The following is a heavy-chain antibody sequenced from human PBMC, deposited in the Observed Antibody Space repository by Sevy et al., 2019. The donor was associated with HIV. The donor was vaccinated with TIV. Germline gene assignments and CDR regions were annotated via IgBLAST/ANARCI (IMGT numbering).Heavy chain of an antibody. CDR2: ISSGSTYT. V-gene: IGHV3-11*06. Sequence: GGSLRLSCAASGFTFSAYYMTWIRQAPGKGLEWLSYISSGSTYTNYADSVKGRFTVSRDNAKNSLYLQMNSLRAEDTAVYYCARSRSNYGDYYFDYWGQGTLVTVSS. CDR3: ARSRSNYGDYYFDY. CDR1: GFTFSAYY. J-gene: IGHJ4*02. D-gene: IGHD4-17*01.